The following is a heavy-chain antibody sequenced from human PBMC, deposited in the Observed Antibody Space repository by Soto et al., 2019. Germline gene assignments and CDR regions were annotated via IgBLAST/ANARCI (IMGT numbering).Heavy chain of an antibody. J-gene: IGHJ5*02. Sequence: SETLSLTCTVSGGSISSYYWSWIRQPPGKGLEWIGYIYYSGSTNYNPSLKSRVTISVDTSKNQFSLKLSSVTAADTAVYYCARVPVAVAGNNWFDPWGQGTLVTVSS. CDR1: GGSISSYY. CDR2: IYYSGST. CDR3: ARVPVAVAGNNWFDP. D-gene: IGHD6-19*01. V-gene: IGHV4-59*01.